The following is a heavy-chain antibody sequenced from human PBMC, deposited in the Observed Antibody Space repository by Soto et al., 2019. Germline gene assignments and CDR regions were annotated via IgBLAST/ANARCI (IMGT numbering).Heavy chain of an antibody. CDR1: GYSFTSYW. D-gene: IGHD2-2*01. CDR3: ASRSCSSTSCYENYYYYGMDV. J-gene: IGHJ6*02. V-gene: IGHV5-51*01. CDR2: IYPGDSDT. Sequence: PGESLKISCKGSGYSFTSYWIGWVRQMPGKGLEWMGIIYPGDSDTRYSPSFQGRVTISADKSISTAYLQWSSLKASDTAMYYCASRSCSSTSCYENYYYYGMDVWGQGTTVTVSS.